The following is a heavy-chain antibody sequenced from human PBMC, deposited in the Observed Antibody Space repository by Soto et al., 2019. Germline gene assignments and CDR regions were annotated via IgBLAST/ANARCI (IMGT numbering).Heavy chain of an antibody. J-gene: IGHJ4*02. CDR3: ASFQRLEYNWNEYYFDY. CDR2: MNPNSGNT. D-gene: IGHD1-20*01. CDR1: GYTFTSYD. Sequence: EASVKVSCKASGYTFTSYDSNGVRQATGQGLEWMGWMNPNSGNTGYAQKFQGRVNMTRNTSISTAYMELSSLRSEDTAVYYCASFQRLEYNWNEYYFDYWGQRTLVAVSS. V-gene: IGHV1-8*01.